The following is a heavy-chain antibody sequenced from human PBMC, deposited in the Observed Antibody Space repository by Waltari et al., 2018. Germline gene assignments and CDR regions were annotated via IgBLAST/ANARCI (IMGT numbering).Heavy chain of an antibody. Sequence: QVQLVESGGGLVNPGGSLRLSCEASGFSFIDYFMPWIRQPPGKGLEWVAYISSRDDIIDHADSVRGRFTISRDNAKNSLFLQMKGLRAEDTAVYYCARVREQNNDFWNGYSFYFDHWGQGALVTVSS. J-gene: IGHJ4*02. D-gene: IGHD3-3*01. V-gene: IGHV3-11*01. CDR2: ISSRDDII. CDR3: ARVREQNNDFWNGYSFYFDH. CDR1: GFSFIDYF.